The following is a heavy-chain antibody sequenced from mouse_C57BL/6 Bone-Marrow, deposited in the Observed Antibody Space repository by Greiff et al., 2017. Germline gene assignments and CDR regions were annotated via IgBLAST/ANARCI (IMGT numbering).Heavy chain of an antibody. CDR3: ARIYSWYFDV. CDR2: ISSGGSYT. D-gene: IGHD1-1*01. V-gene: IGHV5-6*01. Sequence: EVMLVESGGDLVKPGGSLKLSCAASGFTFSSYGMSWVRQTPDKRLVWVATISSGGSYTYYPASVKGRFTISRDNAKNTLYLQMSSLKSEDTAMYYCARIYSWYFDVWGTGTTVTVSS. J-gene: IGHJ1*03. CDR1: GFTFSSYG.